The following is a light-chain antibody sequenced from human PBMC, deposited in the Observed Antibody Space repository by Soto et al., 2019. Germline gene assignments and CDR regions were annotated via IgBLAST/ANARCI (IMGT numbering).Light chain of an antibody. CDR1: QSVGRN. CDR2: GAS. CDR3: QQYNNYATWT. J-gene: IGKJ1*01. Sequence: EIVMTQSPATLSVSPGERATLSCRASQSVGRNLAWYQQKPGQAPRLLISGASTRATDIPARFSGSGSGTEFTLTISSLQSEDFATYYCQQYNNYATWTFGQGTKVDIK. V-gene: IGKV3-15*01.